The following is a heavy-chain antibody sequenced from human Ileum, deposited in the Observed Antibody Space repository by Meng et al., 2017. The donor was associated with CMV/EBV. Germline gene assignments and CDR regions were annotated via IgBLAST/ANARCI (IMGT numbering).Heavy chain of an antibody. J-gene: IGHJ4*02. CDR2: MNSDGTTI. CDR1: GFSFSNFW. D-gene: IGHD1-14*01. V-gene: IGHV3-74*01. Sequence: GGSLRLSCAASGFSFSNFWMHWVRQAPGKGLVWVPRMNSDGTTINYADSVRGRFTISRDTAKNTLYLQMNSLRDEDTAVYYCATAGNYYFGNWGQGTLVTVSS. CDR3: ATAGNYYFGN.